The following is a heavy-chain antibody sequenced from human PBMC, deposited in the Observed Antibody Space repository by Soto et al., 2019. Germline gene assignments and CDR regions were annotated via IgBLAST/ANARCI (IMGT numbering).Heavy chain of an antibody. CDR2: IRGSGGPT. Sequence: GGSLRLSCAASGFTFSSYGMHWVRQAPGKGLEWVSLIRGSGGPTNYADSVKGRFTVSRDNSKNMLFLQMNSLRAEDTAVYYCVKDFRGGYDWTHDWGQGTLVTVPS. V-gene: IGHV3-23*01. CDR3: VKDFRGGYDWTHD. J-gene: IGHJ4*02. D-gene: IGHD5-12*01. CDR1: GFTFSSYG.